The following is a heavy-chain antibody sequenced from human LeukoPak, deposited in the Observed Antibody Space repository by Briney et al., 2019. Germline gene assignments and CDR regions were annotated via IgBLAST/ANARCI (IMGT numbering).Heavy chain of an antibody. CDR1: GYTFRDYY. Sequence: ASVKVSCKASGYTFRDYYIHWGRQAPGQGLEWMGWINPKSGGTKYAQKFQGRFTMTRDTSISTAYMELLSLRSDDTAVYYCARDPYHYYYTDVWGKGTTVIVSS. CDR2: INPKSGGT. V-gene: IGHV1-2*02. J-gene: IGHJ6*03. CDR3: ARDPYHYYYTDV.